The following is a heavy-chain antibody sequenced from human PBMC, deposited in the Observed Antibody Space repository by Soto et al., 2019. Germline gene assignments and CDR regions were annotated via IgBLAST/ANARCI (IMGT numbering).Heavy chain of an antibody. J-gene: IGHJ4*02. CDR2: IYYSGST. D-gene: IGHD4-4*01. V-gene: IGHV4-39*01. Sequence: SETLSLTCTVSGGSISSSSYYWGWIRQPPGKGLEWIGSIYYSGSTYYNPSLKSRVTISVDTSKNQFSLKLSSVTAADTAVYYCASRSNYGRRYIDYWGQGTRVTVSS. CDR3: ASRSNYGRRYIDY. CDR1: GGSISSSSYY.